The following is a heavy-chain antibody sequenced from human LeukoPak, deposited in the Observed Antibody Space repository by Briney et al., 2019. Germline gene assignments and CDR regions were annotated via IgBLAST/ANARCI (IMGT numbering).Heavy chain of an antibody. V-gene: IGHV4-61*10. Sequence: KPSETLSLTCTVSGGSITSNGFYWAWIRQPAGKGLEWIGRVYDSGDTNYSPSLKSRVTISVDTSKNQFSLKLSSVTAADTAVYYCARAPSSGFPFDHWGQGTLVTVSS. D-gene: IGHD3-22*01. CDR1: GGSITSNGFY. CDR3: ARAPSSGFPFDH. CDR2: VYDSGDT. J-gene: IGHJ4*02.